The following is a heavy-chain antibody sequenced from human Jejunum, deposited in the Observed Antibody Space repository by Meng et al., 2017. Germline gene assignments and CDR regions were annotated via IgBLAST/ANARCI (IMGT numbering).Heavy chain of an antibody. Sequence: QVRVQEAGTGLVRPWGTLSLTFAVSGDSIRSSYWWSWVRQSPGKGLEWIGEIYHSGTTIYNPSLKSRVTLSVDKSKNQFSPTLSSVTAADTAVYFCARDFEALNGVWGQSTLVTVSS. J-gene: IGHJ1*01. CDR3: ARDFEALNGV. V-gene: IGHV4-4*02. D-gene: IGHD2-8*01. CDR2: IYHSGTT. CDR1: GDSIRSSYW.